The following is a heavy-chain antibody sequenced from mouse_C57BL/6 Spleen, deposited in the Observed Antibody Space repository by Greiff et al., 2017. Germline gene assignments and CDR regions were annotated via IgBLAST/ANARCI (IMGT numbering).Heavy chain of an antibody. CDR3: SRGSSCYVVRYGDV. Sequence: QVQLQQSGAELVKPGASVTLSCKASGYTFTSYWMNWVKQRPGQGLEWIGNINPRTGGTKYNQKFTGKATLTADKSSSTAYMELSLLTSAASAVAYCSRGSSCYVVRYGDVWGTGTTVTVSS. J-gene: IGHJ1*03. V-gene: IGHV1-7*01. CDR2: INPRTGGT. CDR1: GYTFTSYW. D-gene: IGHD2-12*01.